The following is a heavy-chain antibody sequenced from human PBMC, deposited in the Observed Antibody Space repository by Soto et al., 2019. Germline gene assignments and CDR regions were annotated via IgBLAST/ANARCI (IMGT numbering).Heavy chain of an antibody. D-gene: IGHD3-16*01. CDR3: ASRTPELGDYYYGMDV. CDR1: GFTFSSYS. Sequence: EVQLVESGGGLIQPGGSLRLSCAASGFTFSSYSMNWVRQAPGKGLEWVSSISSSSSYIYYADSVKGRFTISRDNAKNSLYLQMNSLRAEDTAVYYCASRTPELGDYYYGMDVWGQGTTVTVSS. J-gene: IGHJ6*02. V-gene: IGHV3-21*01. CDR2: ISSSSSYI.